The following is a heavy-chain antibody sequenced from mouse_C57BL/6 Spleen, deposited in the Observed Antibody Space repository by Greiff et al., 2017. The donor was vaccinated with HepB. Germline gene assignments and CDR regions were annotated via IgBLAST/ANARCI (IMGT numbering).Heavy chain of an antibody. V-gene: IGHV1-54*01. J-gene: IGHJ3*01. D-gene: IGHD1-1*01. CDR1: GYAFTNYL. CDR2: INPGSGGT. CDR3: ARENGSARWFAY. Sequence: QVQLQQSGAELVRPGTSVKVSCKASGYAFTNYLIEWVKQRPGQGLEWIGVINPGSGGTNYNEKFKGKATLTADKSSSTAYMQLSSLTSEDYAVYFCARENGSARWFAYWGQGTLVTVSA.